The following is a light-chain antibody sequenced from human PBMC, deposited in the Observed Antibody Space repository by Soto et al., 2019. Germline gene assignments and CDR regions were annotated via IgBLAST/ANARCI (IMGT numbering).Light chain of an antibody. CDR1: QSVSSY. CDR3: QQRSNWPLT. J-gene: IGKJ4*01. CDR2: DAS. Sequence: EIVLTQSPATLSLSPGEGATLSCRASQSVSSYLVWYQQKPGQAPRLLISDASNRATGIPARFSGSGSGTDFTLTISSLVHEDFAVYYCQQRSNWPLTFGGGTKVEIK. V-gene: IGKV3-11*01.